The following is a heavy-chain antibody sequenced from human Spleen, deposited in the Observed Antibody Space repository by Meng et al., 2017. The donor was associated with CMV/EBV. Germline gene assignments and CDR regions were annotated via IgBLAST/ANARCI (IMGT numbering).Heavy chain of an antibody. CDR3: ARHGGYSNYLPVWFDP. Sequence: SETLSLTCTVSGASISSFYWTWIRQPPGKGLEWLGYISHSGTTNYNPSLKSRVTISVDPSKNQFSLKLSSVTAADTAVYYCARHGGYSNYLPVWFDPWGQGTLVTVSS. D-gene: IGHD4-11*01. CDR1: GASISSFY. J-gene: IGHJ5*02. CDR2: ISHSGTT. V-gene: IGHV4-59*08.